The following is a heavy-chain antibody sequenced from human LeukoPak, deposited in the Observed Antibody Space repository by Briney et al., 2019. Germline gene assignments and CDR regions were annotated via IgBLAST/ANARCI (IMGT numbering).Heavy chain of an antibody. Sequence: GGSLRLSCAASGFTFSSYAMHWVRQAPGKGLEWVAVISYDGSNKYYADSVKGRFTISRDNSKNTLYLQMDSLRAEDTAVYYCASRRYFDWLMDYWGQGTLVTVPS. V-gene: IGHV3-30-3*01. J-gene: IGHJ4*02. CDR2: ISYDGSNK. CDR3: ASRRYFDWLMDY. CDR1: GFTFSSYA. D-gene: IGHD3-9*01.